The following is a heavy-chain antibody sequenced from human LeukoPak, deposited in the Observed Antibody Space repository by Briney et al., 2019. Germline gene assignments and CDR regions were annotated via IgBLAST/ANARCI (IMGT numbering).Heavy chain of an antibody. CDR1: GGSISSGSYY. D-gene: IGHD5-18*01. CDR3: ASVDTAMAYFDY. Sequence: SQTLSLTCTVSGGSISSGSYYWSWIRQPAGKGLEWIGRIYTSGSTNYNPSLKSRVTISVDTSKNQFSLKLSSVTAADTAVYYCASVDTAMAYFDYWGQETLVTVSS. V-gene: IGHV4-61*02. CDR2: IYTSGST. J-gene: IGHJ4*02.